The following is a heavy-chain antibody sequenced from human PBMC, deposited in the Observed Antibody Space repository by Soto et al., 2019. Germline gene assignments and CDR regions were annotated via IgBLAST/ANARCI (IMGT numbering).Heavy chain of an antibody. CDR2: ISGSGGST. CDR1: GFTFSTYT. CDR3: AQKPLTTTIGVAGNRFTP. Sequence: EVQLLESGGGLVQPGGSLRLSCAASGFTFSTYTMTWVRQAPGKGLEWVSGISGSGGSTYYADSVKGRFTISSDNAKNTLQLPMSSLRAEATAVYYSAQKPLTTTIGVAGNRFTPWGQGTRVPVSS. D-gene: IGHD3-3*01. V-gene: IGHV3-23*01. J-gene: IGHJ5*02.